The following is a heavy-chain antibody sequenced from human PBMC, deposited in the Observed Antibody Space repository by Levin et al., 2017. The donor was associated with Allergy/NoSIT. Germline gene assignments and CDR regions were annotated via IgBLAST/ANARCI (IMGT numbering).Heavy chain of an antibody. V-gene: IGHV4-34*01. CDR2: INHSGST. Sequence: SETLSLTCAVYGGSFSGYYWSWIRQPPGKGLEWIGEINHSGSTNYNPSLKSRVTISVDTSKNQFSLKLSSVTAADTAVYYCARGRWAAAGTRNWFDPWGQGTLVTVSS. J-gene: IGHJ5*02. D-gene: IGHD6-13*01. CDR1: GGSFSGYY. CDR3: ARGRWAAAGTRNWFDP.